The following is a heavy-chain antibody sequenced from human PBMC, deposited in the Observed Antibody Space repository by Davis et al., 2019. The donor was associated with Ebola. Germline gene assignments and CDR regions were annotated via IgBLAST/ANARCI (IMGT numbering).Heavy chain of an antibody. CDR1: GFTFSIYA. CDR2: ISGSGGST. V-gene: IGHV3-23*01. J-gene: IGHJ3*02. D-gene: IGHD1-26*01. Sequence: GESLKISCAASGFTFSIYAMSWVRQAPGKGLDWVSAISGSGGSTYYADSVKGRFTISRDNSKNTLHLQMNSLRVEDTAIYYCAKDTSNIWFDIWGQGTMVTVSS. CDR3: AKDTSNIWFDI.